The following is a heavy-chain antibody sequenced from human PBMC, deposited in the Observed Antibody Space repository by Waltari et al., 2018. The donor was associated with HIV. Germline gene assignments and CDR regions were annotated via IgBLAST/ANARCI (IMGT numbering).Heavy chain of an antibody. CDR2: IWSDGKTR. CDR3: TTGRSSVVAAPPVQ. J-gene: IGHJ4*01. V-gene: IGHV3-33*03. CDR1: GFNFRDFV. Sequence: VQVAESGGGVVQPGKSVRLPCATSGFNFRDFVIHWVRQAPEKGLEWVAVIWSDGKTRFYEDSIKGRFSISRDNSNYRSSLQINRVTLADTAVYYCTTGRSSVVAAPPVQWGQGT. D-gene: IGHD6-19*01.